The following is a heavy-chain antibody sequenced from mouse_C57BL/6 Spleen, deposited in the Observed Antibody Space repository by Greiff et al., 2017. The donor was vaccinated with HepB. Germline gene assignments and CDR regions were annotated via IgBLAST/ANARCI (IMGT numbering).Heavy chain of an antibody. CDR3: AEGNGGRYFDY. D-gene: IGHD1-1*01. CDR2: IDPEDGET. J-gene: IGHJ2*01. V-gene: IGHV14-2*01. CDR1: GFNIKDYY. Sequence: EVKLMESGAELVKPGASVKLSCTASGFNIKDYYMHWVKQRTEQGLEWIGRIDPEDGETKYAPKFQGKATITADTSSNTAYLQLSSLTSEDTAVYYCAEGNGGRYFDYWGQGTTLTVSS.